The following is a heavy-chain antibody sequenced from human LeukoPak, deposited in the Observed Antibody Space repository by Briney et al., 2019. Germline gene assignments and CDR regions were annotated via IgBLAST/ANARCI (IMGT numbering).Heavy chain of an antibody. J-gene: IGHJ5*02. CDR3: ARRVDSGSYAQLFGPYNWFDP. D-gene: IGHD1-26*01. CDR2: IYYSGST. V-gene: IGHV4-39*01. CDR1: GGSISSSSYY. Sequence: SETLSLTCTVSGGSISSSSYYWGWIRQPPGKGLEWIGSIYYSGSTYYNPSLKSRVTISVDTSKNQLSLKLSSVTAADTAVYYCARRVDSGSYAQLFGPYNWFDPWGQGTLVTVSS.